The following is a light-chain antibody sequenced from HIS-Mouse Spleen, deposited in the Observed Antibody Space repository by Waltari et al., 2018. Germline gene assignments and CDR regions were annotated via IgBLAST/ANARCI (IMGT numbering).Light chain of an antibody. J-gene: IGLJ2*01. CDR1: SSDVGGYNY. CDR3: SSYTSSSFNVV. CDR2: DVS. Sequence: QSALTQPASVSGSPGRSITISCPVTSSDVGGYNYVPWYQQHPGKAPKLMIYDVSNRPSGVSNRFSGSKSGNTASLTISGLQAEDEADYYCSSYTSSSFNVVFGGGTKLTVL. V-gene: IGLV2-14*03.